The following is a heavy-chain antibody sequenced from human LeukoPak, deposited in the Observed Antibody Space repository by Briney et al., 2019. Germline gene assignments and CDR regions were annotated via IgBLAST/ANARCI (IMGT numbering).Heavy chain of an antibody. V-gene: IGHV3-23*01. CDR1: GFTFSRYA. J-gene: IGHJ4*02. D-gene: IGHD4-17*01. CDR2: INNSGTDT. CDR3: AAAVNTGRAEHY. Sequence: GGSLRLSCAASGFTFSRYAMTWVRQAPGKGLEWVSSINNSGTDTYYEDSVKGRFTISRDNSKNTLFLHINSLSAEDTAVYYCAAAVNTGRAEHYWGQGTLVTVSS.